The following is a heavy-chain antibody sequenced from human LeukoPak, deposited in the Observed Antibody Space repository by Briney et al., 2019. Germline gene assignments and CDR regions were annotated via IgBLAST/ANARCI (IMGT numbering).Heavy chain of an antibody. J-gene: IGHJ4*02. D-gene: IGHD2-15*01. CDR1: GGSFSGYY. CDR3: ARGGKDIVVVVAATKYFDY. V-gene: IGHV4-34*01. CDR2: INHSGST. Sequence: PSETLSLTCAVYGGSFSGYYWSWIRQPPGKGLEWIGEINHSGSTNYNPSLKSRVTISVDTSKNQFSLKLSSVTAADTAVYYCARGGKDIVVVVAATKYFDYWGQGTLVTVSS.